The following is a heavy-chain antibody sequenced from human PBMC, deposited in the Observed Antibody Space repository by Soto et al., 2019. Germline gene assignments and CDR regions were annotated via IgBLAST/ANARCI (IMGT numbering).Heavy chain of an antibody. Sequence: QVQLQQWGAGLLKPSETLSLTCAVYGGSFSGYYWSWIRQPPGKGLEWIGEINHSGSTNYNPSLKSRVTISVDTSKNQFSLKLSSVTAAATAVYYCARGPRYCSGGSCYHTIWGQGTLVTVSS. CDR2: INHSGST. V-gene: IGHV4-34*01. CDR1: GGSFSGYY. D-gene: IGHD2-15*01. CDR3: ARGPRYCSGGSCYHTI. J-gene: IGHJ4*02.